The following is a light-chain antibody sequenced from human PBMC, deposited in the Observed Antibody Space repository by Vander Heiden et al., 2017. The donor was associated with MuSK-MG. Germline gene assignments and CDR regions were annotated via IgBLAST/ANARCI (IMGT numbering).Light chain of an antibody. V-gene: IGLV2-14*01. J-gene: IGLJ3*02. CDR2: EVN. CDR3: SSYTISSPRRE. Sequence: QSALTQPASVSGSPGQSITMSCTGTSSDVGGYNYVSWYQQHPGKAPKLMIYEVNNRPSGVSNRFSGSKSGNTASLTISGLQAEDEADYYCSSYTISSPRREFGGGTKLTVL. CDR1: SSDVGGYNY.